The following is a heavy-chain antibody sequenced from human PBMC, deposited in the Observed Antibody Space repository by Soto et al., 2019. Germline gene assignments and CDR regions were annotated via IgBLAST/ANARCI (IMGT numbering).Heavy chain of an antibody. CDR2: ISYDGSNK. Sequence: GGSLRLSCAASGFTFSSYAMHWVRQAPGKGLEWVAVISYDGSNKYYADSVKGRFTISRDNAKNSLYLQMNSLRAEDTAVYYCASVTWIQLWPDLDSWGQGTLVTVSS. CDR3: ASVTWIQLWPDLDS. V-gene: IGHV3-30-3*01. J-gene: IGHJ4*02. CDR1: GFTFSSYA. D-gene: IGHD5-18*01.